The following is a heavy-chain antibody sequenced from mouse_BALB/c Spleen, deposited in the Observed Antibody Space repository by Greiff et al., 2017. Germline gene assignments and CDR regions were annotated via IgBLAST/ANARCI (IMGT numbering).Heavy chain of an antibody. V-gene: IGHV14-1*02. J-gene: IGHJ3*01. CDR3: ARLDGYSAWFAY. D-gene: IGHD2-3*01. CDR1: GFTITDYY. CDR2: IDPENGNT. Sequence: VQLQQSGAGLVRPGASVKLSCKASGFTITDYYMYWVKQRPEQGLEWIGWIDPENGNTIYDPKFQGKASITADTSSNTAYLQLSSLTSEDTAVYYCARLDGYSAWFAYWGQGTLVTVSA.